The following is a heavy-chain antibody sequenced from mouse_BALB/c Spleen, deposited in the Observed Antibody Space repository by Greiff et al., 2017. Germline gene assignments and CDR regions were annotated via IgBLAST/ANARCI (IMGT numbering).Heavy chain of an antibody. CDR2: IHYSGST. D-gene: IGHD2-10*01. V-gene: IGHV3-1*02. CDR1: GYSITSGYS. CDR3: ASLPLTYYGNYEDAMDY. J-gene: IGHJ4*01. Sequence: EVKLQESGPDLVKPSQSLSLTCTVTGYSITSGYSWHWIRQFPGNKLEWMGYIHYSGSTNYNPSLKSRISITRDTSKNQFFLQLNSVTTEDTATYYCASLPLTYYGNYEDAMDYWGQGTSVTVSS.